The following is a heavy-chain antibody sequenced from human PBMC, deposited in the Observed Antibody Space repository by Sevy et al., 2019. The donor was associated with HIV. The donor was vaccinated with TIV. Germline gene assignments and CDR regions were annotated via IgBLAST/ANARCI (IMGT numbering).Heavy chain of an antibody. CDR3: ARDAAEGPYSSTWYSNWLDP. J-gene: IGHJ5*02. D-gene: IGHD6-13*01. V-gene: IGHV3-30*04. CDR2: ISYDGSYK. Sequence: GGSLRLSCAASGFTFNSYSMYWVRQAPGKGLEWLAVISYDGSYKYCADSVKGRFTISRDNSKNTLYLQMNSLRTEDTAVYYCARDAAEGPYSSTWYSNWLDPWGQGTQVTVSS. CDR1: GFTFNSYS.